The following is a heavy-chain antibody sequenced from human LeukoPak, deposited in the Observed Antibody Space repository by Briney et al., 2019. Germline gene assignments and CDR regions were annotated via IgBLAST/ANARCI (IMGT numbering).Heavy chain of an antibody. CDR2: IAPHSGHIQ. CDR1: GFTFSSYA. V-gene: IGHV3-30*04. CDR3: ARDPLAAHPDYFDH. J-gene: IGHJ4*02. D-gene: IGHD2-15*01. Sequence: QPGRSLRLSCAASGFTFSSYAMHWVRQAPGQGLEWVAVIAPHSGHIQIYTESVEGRFTISRDNSKSMLYLQMTSLTSEDTAVYYCARDPLAAHPDYFDHWGQGALVTVSS.